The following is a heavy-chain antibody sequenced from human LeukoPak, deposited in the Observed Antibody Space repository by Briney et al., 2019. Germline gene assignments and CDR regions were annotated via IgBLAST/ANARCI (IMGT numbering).Heavy chain of an antibody. J-gene: IGHJ6*03. V-gene: IGHV4-4*09. Sequence: SETLSLTCTVSGGSISSYYWSWIRQPPGKGLEWIGYIYTSGSTNYDPSLKSRVTISVDTSKNQFSLKLSSVTAADTAVYYCARSVTYYDFWSGYYNYYYYMDVWGKGTTVTVSS. D-gene: IGHD3-3*01. CDR1: GGSISSYY. CDR3: ARSVTYYDFWSGYYNYYYYMDV. CDR2: IYTSGST.